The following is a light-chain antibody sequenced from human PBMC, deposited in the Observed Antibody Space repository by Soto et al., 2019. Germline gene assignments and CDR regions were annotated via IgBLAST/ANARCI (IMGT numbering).Light chain of an antibody. CDR3: QQYGSSRT. V-gene: IGKV3-20*01. CDR1: QSVSSSY. CDR2: GAS. J-gene: IGKJ1*01. Sequence: IVFTHSARPLCFTPRSPPPLTIRASQSVSSSYLAWYQQKPGQAPRLLIYGASSRATGIPDRFSGSGSGTDFTLTISRLEPEDFAVYYCQQYGSSRTSGQGTKVDIK.